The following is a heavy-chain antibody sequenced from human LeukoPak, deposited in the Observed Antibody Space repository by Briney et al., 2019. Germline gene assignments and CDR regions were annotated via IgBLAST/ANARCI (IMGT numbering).Heavy chain of an antibody. D-gene: IGHD4-17*01. CDR2: IKRDGSDN. Sequence: PGGPLRLSCAASGFTFSNYWMSWVRQAPGKGLEWVANIKRDGSDNYYVGSVEGRFTISRDNAKNSLYLQMNSLRAEDTAVYYCANLEGAPYGEYTTDAFDIWGQGTMVTVSS. CDR3: ANLEGAPYGEYTTDAFDI. V-gene: IGHV3-7*03. J-gene: IGHJ3*02. CDR1: GFTFSNYW.